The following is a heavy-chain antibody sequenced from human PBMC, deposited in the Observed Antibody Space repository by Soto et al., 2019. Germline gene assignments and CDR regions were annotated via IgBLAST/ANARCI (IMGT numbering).Heavy chain of an antibody. CDR3: ARDYGDYVNYYYYGMDV. D-gene: IGHD4-17*01. CDR2: IIPIFGTA. J-gene: IGHJ6*02. V-gene: IGHV1-69*13. Sequence: SVKVSCKASGGTFSSYAISWVLQAPGQGLEWMGGIIPIFGTANYAQKFQGRVTITADESTSTAYMELSSLRSEDTAVYYCARDYGDYVNYYYYGMDVWGQGTTVTVSS. CDR1: GGTFSSYA.